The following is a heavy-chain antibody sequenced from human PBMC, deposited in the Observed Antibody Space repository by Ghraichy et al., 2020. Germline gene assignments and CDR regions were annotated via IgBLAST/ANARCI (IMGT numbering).Heavy chain of an antibody. V-gene: IGHV4-59*01. D-gene: IGHD3-22*01. CDR3: ARGPYYYDSSGHFDY. CDR1: GGSISSYY. J-gene: IGHJ4*02. Sequence: SETLSLTCTVSGGSISSYYWSWIRQPPGKGLEWIGYIYYSGSTNYNPSLKSRVTISVDTSKNQFSLKLSSVTAADTAVYYCARGPYYYDSSGHFDYWGQGTLVTVSS. CDR2: IYYSGST.